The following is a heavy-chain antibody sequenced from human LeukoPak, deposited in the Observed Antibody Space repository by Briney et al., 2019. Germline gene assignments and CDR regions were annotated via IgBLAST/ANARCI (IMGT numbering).Heavy chain of an antibody. D-gene: IGHD2-8*02. J-gene: IGHJ4*02. CDR3: ARDGGVRGRLAYFDY. CDR1: GFTFSFHW. V-gene: IGHV3-7*01. CDR2: IRHDGGEE. Sequence: GGSLRLSCAASGFTFSFHWMHWVRQAPGEGLEWVANIRHDGGEEYYVDSVKGRFTISRDNAEKSLYLQMNSLRAEDTAVYYCARDGGVRGRLAYFDYWGQGNLVTVSS.